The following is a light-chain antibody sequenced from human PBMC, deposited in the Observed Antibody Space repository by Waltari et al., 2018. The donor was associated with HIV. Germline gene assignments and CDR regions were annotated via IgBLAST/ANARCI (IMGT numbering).Light chain of an antibody. V-gene: IGKV3-20*01. Sequence: EIVLTQSPGTLSLSPGERATLSCRASQSVTSSHLAWYQQKPGQAPRLLIYGASSRATGIPDRFSGSGSGTDFTLTISRLEPEDFAVYYCQRYGSSYTFGQGTKLEIK. CDR1: QSVTSSH. CDR3: QRYGSSYT. CDR2: GAS. J-gene: IGKJ2*01.